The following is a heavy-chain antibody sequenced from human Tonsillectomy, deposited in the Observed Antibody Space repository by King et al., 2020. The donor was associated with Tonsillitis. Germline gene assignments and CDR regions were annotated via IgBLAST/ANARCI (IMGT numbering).Heavy chain of an antibody. V-gene: IGHV3-9*01. J-gene: IGHJ3*02. D-gene: IGHD3-10*01. Sequence: VQLVESGGGLVQPGRSLRLSCAASGFTFDDYAMHWVRQAPGKGLEWFSGISWNRGSIGYADSVKGRFTISRDNAKNSLYLQMNSLRAEDTALYYCAKEGGRGGADACDSWGQGTMVTVAS. CDR2: ISWNRGSI. CDR1: GFTFDDYA. CDR3: AKEGGRGGADACDS.